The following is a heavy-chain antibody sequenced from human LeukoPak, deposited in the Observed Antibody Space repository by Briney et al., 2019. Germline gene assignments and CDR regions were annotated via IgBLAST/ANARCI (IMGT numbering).Heavy chain of an antibody. CDR2: IYPGDSDT. Sequence: GESLKISCKGSGYSFTSYWIGWVRQMPGKGLEWMGIIYPGDSDTRYSPSFQGQVTISADKSISTAYLQWSSLKASDTAMYYCARPRTPYYYDSSGYYFDYWGQGTLVTVSS. V-gene: IGHV5-51*01. D-gene: IGHD3-22*01. J-gene: IGHJ4*02. CDR3: ARPRTPYYYDSSGYYFDY. CDR1: GYSFTSYW.